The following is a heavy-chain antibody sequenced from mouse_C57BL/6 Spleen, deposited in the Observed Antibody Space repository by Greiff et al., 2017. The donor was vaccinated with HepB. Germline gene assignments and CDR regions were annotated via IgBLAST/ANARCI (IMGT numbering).Heavy chain of an antibody. V-gene: IGHV14-1*01. CDR3: TRAYYSNYASFDY. J-gene: IGHJ2*01. D-gene: IGHD2-5*01. CDR1: GFNIQDYY. Sequence: EVQLQQSGAELVRPGASVKLSCTASGFNIQDYYMHWVKQRPEQGLEWIGRIDPEDGDTEYAPKFQGKATMTADTSSNTAYLQLSSLTSEDTAVYYCTRAYYSNYASFDYWGQGTTLTVSS. CDR2: IDPEDGDT.